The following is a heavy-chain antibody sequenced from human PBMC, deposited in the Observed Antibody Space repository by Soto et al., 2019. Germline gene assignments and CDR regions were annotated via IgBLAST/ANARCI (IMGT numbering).Heavy chain of an antibody. CDR3: ARDWAAAASHYGMDV. Sequence: QVQLQESGPGLVKPSGTLSLTCAVSGGSISSSNWWSWVRQPPGKGLEWIGEIYHSGSTNYNPSLKSRVTISVDRSKNQFSLKLSSVTAADTAVYYCARDWAAAASHYGMDVWGQGTTVTVSS. V-gene: IGHV4-4*02. J-gene: IGHJ6*02. CDR1: GGSISSSNW. D-gene: IGHD6-13*01. CDR2: IYHSGST.